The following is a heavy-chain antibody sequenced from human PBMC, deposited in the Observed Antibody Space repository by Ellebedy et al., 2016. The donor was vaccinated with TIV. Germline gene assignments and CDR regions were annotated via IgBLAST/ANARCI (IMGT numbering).Heavy chain of an antibody. CDR3: ARGHGDYLFDN. CDR2: IKHSGST. CDR1: GGSFSGYY. Sequence: MPSETLSLTCAVYGGSFSGYYWSWIRQPPGKGLEWIGEIKHSGSTNYNPSLKSRVTISVDTSKNQFPLKLNSVTAADTAVYYCARGHGDYLFDNWGQGTLVTVSS. D-gene: IGHD4-17*01. J-gene: IGHJ4*02. V-gene: IGHV4-34*01.